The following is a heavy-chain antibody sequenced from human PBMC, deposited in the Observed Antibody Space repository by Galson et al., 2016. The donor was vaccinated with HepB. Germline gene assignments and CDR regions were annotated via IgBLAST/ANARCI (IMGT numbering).Heavy chain of an antibody. J-gene: IGHJ4*02. CDR2: ISWNSGTI. Sequence: SLRLSCAASGFTFDDYAMHWVRQAPGKGLEWVAGISWNSGTIDYVDSVKGRFTISRDNAKNSLYLQMSSLRTEDTALYYRAKVGGFGDYIPYYFDSWGQGILVTVSS. CDR3: AKVGGFGDYIPYYFDS. CDR1: GFTFDDYA. V-gene: IGHV3-9*01. D-gene: IGHD4-17*01.